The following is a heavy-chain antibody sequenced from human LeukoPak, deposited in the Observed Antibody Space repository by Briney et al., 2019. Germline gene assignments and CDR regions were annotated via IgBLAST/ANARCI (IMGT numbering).Heavy chain of an antibody. CDR3: ARAGPYQLPPRPVDY. CDR2: INQDGSGE. J-gene: IGHJ4*02. D-gene: IGHD2-2*01. Sequence: GGSLRLSCAASGFTCSSYWMSWVRQAPGKGLEWVANINQDGSGEYYVDSVKGRFTISRDNAKNSLSLQMNSLRAEDTAIYYCARAGPYQLPPRPVDYWGQGTLVTVSS. V-gene: IGHV3-7*01. CDR1: GFTCSSYW.